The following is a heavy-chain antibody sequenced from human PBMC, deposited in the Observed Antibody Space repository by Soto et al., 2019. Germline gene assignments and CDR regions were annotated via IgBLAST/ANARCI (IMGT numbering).Heavy chain of an antibody. CDR3: AGFFGYTYGRVDP. D-gene: IGHD5-18*01. CDR1: GVSFSDYY. CDR2: INHSGST. V-gene: IGHV4-34*02. J-gene: IGHJ5*02. Sequence: QVQLQQWGAGLLKPSETLSLTCAVYGVSFSDYYWSWVRQPPGKGLEWIGEINHSGSTNYNASFKSRVTISVDTSKNQFSLKLGSVTAADTAVYYCAGFFGYTYGRVDPWGQGTLVSVSS.